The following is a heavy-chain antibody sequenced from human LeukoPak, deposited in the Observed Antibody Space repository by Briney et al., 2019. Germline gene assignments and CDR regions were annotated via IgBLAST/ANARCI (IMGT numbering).Heavy chain of an antibody. CDR3: ARDDVEGATQGPTDY. CDR2: IYSGGST. CDR1: GFTVSSNY. J-gene: IGHJ4*02. D-gene: IGHD1-26*01. V-gene: IGHV3-66*01. Sequence: PGGSLRLSFAASGFTVSSNYMSWVRQAPGKGLEWVSVIYSGGSTYYADSVKGRFTISRDNSKNTLYLQMNSLRAEDTAVYYCARDDVEGATQGPTDYWGQGTLVTVSS.